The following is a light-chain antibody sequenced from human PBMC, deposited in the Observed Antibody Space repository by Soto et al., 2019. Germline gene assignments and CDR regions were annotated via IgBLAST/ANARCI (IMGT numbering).Light chain of an antibody. CDR2: VTS. J-gene: IGKJ4*01. CDR3: QQYGSSLT. Sequence: EIVLTQSPGTVSLSPGETATLSCRASQTVTSGYLAWYQQRPGQAPRLLIHVTSSRATGIPDRFSGRGSGTDFTLTINRLEPEDFAVYHCQQYGSSLTFGGGNKVEI. CDR1: QTVTSGY. V-gene: IGKV3-20*01.